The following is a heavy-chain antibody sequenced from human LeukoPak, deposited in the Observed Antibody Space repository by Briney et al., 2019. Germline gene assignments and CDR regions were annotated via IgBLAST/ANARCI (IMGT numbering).Heavy chain of an antibody. J-gene: IGHJ4*02. CDR1: GYTFTDYY. CDR3: ARVLTRRLGMARGDY. D-gene: IGHD3-9*01. Sequence: ASVKVSCKASGYTFTDYYMHWVRQAPGQGLEWMGLINPHSGDTNYAQKFQGRVTMTRDTSIKTAYMELTRLRSDDTAVYYCARVLTRRLGMARGDYWGQGTLVTVSS. V-gene: IGHV1-2*06. CDR2: INPHSGDT.